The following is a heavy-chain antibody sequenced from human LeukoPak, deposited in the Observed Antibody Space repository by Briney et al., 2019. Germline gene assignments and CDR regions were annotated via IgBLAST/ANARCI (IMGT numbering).Heavy chain of an antibody. Sequence: SETLSLIYSVSGGSMSYSRTWGWVRQPPGKGLERNWSIFYTGNNYYKPSLHRRIALSAETSKNQFSLELGFVAAADTAVYYCARLGAFLEWDSGSFPDYWGQGTLVTVSS. D-gene: IGHD3-3*01. CDR3: ARLGAFLEWDSGSFPDY. J-gene: IGHJ4*02. V-gene: IGHV4-39*01. CDR2: IFYTGNN. CDR1: GGSMSYSRT.